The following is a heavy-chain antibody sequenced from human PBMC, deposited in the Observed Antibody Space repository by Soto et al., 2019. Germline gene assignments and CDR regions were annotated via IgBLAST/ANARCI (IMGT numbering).Heavy chain of an antibody. J-gene: IGHJ3*02. CDR2: INTGNGFP. CDR3: ATNPSGFGAFDT. D-gene: IGHD5-12*01. V-gene: IGHV1-3*04. CDR1: GYSFMSYT. Sequence: QAQLVQSGAEVKKPGASVKVSCRASGYSFMSYTLYWLRQAPGQRLEWMGWINTGNGFPKYSQNFQGRVTFTRDTSTNTAYMDLGSLISEDTAVYYCATNPSGFGAFDTWGQGTMVAVSS.